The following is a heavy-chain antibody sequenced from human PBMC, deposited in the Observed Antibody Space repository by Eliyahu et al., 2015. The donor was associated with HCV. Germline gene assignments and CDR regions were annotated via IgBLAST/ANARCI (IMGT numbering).Heavy chain of an antibody. CDR1: GFSLTTFA. D-gene: IGHD3-3*01. Sequence: EVLLLESGGGLVQPGGXLRLSCAASGFSLTTFAVAWVRQAPGKGLEWVSSLSHVGDLAYYADTVQGRFTISRDTSKNTLYLQMNSLRVDDTAVYYCAKDPFRDTMNAVSYMAVWGTGTTVTVSP. V-gene: IGHV3-23*01. CDR2: LSHVGDLA. CDR3: AKDPFRDTMNAVSYMAV. J-gene: IGHJ6*04.